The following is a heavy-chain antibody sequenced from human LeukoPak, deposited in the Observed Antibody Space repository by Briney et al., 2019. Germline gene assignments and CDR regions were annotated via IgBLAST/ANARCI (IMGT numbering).Heavy chain of an antibody. V-gene: IGHV1-69-2*01. J-gene: IGHJ4*02. CDR1: GYTFTDYY. CDR3: ARDLFGYDSSGYGGDY. D-gene: IGHD3-22*01. CDR2: VDPEDGET. Sequence: GATVKISCKVSGYTFTDYYMHWVQQAPGKGLEWMGLVDPEDGETIYAEKFQGRVTITADTSTDTAYMELRSLRSDDTAVYYCARDLFGYDSSGYGGDYWGQGTLVTVSS.